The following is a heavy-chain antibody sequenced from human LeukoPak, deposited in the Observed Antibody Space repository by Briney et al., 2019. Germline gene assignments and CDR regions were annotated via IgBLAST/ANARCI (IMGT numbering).Heavy chain of an antibody. D-gene: IGHD6-13*01. CDR2: IWSDGSNK. V-gene: IGHV3-33*01. J-gene: IGHJ4*02. CDR1: GLTFSSYG. CDR3: ATDRGAAPFDY. Sequence: GGSLRLSCAASGLTFSSYGMHWVRQAPGKGLEWVAVIWSDGSNKYYADSVGGRFTISRDNSKYTLYLQMNSLRAEDTAVYYCATDRGAAPFDYWGQGTLVTVSS.